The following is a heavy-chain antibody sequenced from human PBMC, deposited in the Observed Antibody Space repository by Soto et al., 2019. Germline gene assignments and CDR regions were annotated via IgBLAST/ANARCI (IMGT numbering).Heavy chain of an antibody. J-gene: IGHJ6*02. CDR1: GYSFTSYW. D-gene: IGHD6-19*01. V-gene: IGHV5-51*01. Sequence: PGESLKISCKGSGYSFTSYWIGWVRQMPGKGLEWMGIIYPGDSDTRYSPSFQGQVTISADKSISTAYLQWSSLKASDTAMYYCAREGHRPSGWQFYYYYGMDVWGQGTTVTVSS. CDR3: AREGHRPSGWQFYYYYGMDV. CDR2: IYPGDSDT.